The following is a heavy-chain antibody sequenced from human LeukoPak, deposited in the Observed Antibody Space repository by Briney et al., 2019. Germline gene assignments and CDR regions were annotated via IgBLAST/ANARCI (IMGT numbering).Heavy chain of an antibody. CDR2: ISSSSSYI. CDR1: GFTFSSYA. J-gene: IGHJ5*02. CDR3: ARAGFSNWFDP. Sequence: GGSLRLSCAASGFTFSSYAMSWVRQAPGKGLEWVSSISSSSSYIYYADSVKGRFTISRDNAKNSLYLQMNSLRAEDTAVYYCARAGFSNWFDPWGQGTLVTVSS. V-gene: IGHV3-21*01.